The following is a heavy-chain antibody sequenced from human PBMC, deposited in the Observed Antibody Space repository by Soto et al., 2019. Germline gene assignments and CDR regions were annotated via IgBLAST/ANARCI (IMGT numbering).Heavy chain of an antibody. CDR3: AVDRPYYYDSSAETVDY. D-gene: IGHD3-22*01. Sequence: SVKVSCKASGFTFTSSAVQWVRQARGQRLERIGWIVVGSGNTNYAQKFQERVTITRDMSTSTAYMELSSLRSEDTAVYYCAVDRPYYYDSSAETVDYWGQGTLVTVSS. CDR2: IVVGSGNT. CDR1: GFTFTSSA. V-gene: IGHV1-58*01. J-gene: IGHJ4*02.